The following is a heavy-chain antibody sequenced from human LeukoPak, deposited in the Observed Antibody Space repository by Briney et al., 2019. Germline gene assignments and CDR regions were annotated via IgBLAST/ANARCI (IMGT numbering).Heavy chain of an antibody. V-gene: IGHV4-34*01. CDR3: ARDHCSSISCHSGASDI. D-gene: IGHD2-2*01. J-gene: IGHJ3*02. CDR1: NVSFSYYY. CDR2: IEHSGST. Sequence: TSETLSLTCAVYNVSFSYYYWSWIRHPPGNGLEWIVEIEHSGSTNYNPSLKSRVTISVDTSKNQFSLKLSSVNAADTAVYYCARDHCSSISCHSGASDIWGQGTMVTVSS.